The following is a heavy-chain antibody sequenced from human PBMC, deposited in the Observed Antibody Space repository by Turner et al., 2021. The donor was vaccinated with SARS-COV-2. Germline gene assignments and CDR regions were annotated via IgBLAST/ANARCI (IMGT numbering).Heavy chain of an antibody. D-gene: IGHD3-22*01. CDR3: ASYYYDSSGYHYAFDY. Sequence: QVQLQESGPGLVKPSETLSLTCTVSGGSISSYYWSWIRQPPGKGLEWIGYIYYSGPTNYNPSLKSRVTISVDTSKNQFSLKLSSVTAADTAVYYCASYYYDSSGYHYAFDYWGQGTLVTVSS. CDR1: GGSISSYY. V-gene: IGHV4-59*08. J-gene: IGHJ4*02. CDR2: IYYSGPT.